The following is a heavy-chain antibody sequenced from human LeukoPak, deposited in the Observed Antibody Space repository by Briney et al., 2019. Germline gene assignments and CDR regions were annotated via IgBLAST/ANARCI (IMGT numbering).Heavy chain of an antibody. Sequence: GGSLRLSCAASGFTFSRYAMSWVRQAPGKGLEWVSAIGGSGGSTYYADSVKGRFTISRDNSKNTLYLQMNSLRAEDTAVYYCARMYSSGWYLRPYYFDYWGQGTLVTVSS. V-gene: IGHV3-23*01. CDR2: IGGSGGST. CDR3: ARMYSSGWYLRPYYFDY. CDR1: GFTFSRYA. J-gene: IGHJ4*02. D-gene: IGHD6-19*01.